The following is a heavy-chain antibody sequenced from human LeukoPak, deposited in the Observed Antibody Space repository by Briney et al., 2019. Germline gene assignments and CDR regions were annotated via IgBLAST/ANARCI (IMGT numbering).Heavy chain of an antibody. CDR3: AREGAGSYGFRYIDV. V-gene: IGHV4-59*01. CDR1: GGSMTNYY. CDR2: IYYYGST. D-gene: IGHD5-18*01. Sequence: PSETLSLTCTVSGGSMTNYYWTWIRQPPGEGLEWLAYIYYYGSTNYNPSLESRLTLTVDTFKNQFSLKLSSVTAADTAVYYCAREGAGSYGFRYIDVWGKGTTVTVS. J-gene: IGHJ6*03.